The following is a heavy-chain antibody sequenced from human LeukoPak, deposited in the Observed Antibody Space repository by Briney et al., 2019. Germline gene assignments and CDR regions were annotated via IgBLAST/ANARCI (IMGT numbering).Heavy chain of an antibody. V-gene: IGHV4-4*02. CDR3: ARGPYSYDSSGAFDI. Sequence: PSETLSLTCTIFGGSINSSNWWNWVRQSPGKGLEWIGEIFRSGETNYNSSLESRLTISVDRTKNQFSLKLSSVTAADTAVYFCARGPYSYDSSGAFDIWGQGTMVTVSS. D-gene: IGHD3-22*01. CDR1: GGSINSSNW. J-gene: IGHJ3*02. CDR2: IFRSGET.